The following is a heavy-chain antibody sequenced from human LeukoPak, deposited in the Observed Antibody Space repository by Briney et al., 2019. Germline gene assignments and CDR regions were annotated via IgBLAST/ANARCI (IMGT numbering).Heavy chain of an antibody. Sequence: GASVKVSCKVSGYTLTELSMHWVRQAPGKGLEWMGGFDPEDGETIYAQKFQGRVTMTEDTSTDTAYMELSSLRSEDTAVYYCARDGVKYYYDSSGYPGRYFDYWGQGTLATVSS. CDR3: ARDGVKYYYDSSGYPGRYFDY. J-gene: IGHJ4*02. CDR1: GYTLTELS. D-gene: IGHD3-22*01. V-gene: IGHV1-24*01. CDR2: FDPEDGET.